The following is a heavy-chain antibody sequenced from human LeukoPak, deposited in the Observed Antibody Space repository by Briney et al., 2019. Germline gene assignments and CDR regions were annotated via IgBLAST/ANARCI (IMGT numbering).Heavy chain of an antibody. V-gene: IGHV3-30*02. CDR2: IRYDGSNK. J-gene: IGHJ3*02. CDR3: ANDRISCRKIPGYSSSCQFDAFDI. D-gene: IGHD6-13*01. CDR1: GFTFSSYG. Sequence: GGSLRLSCAASGFTFSSYGMHWVRQAPGKGLEWVAFIRYDGSNKYYADSVKGRFTISRDNSKNTLYLQMNSLRAEDTAVYYCANDRISCRKIPGYSSSCQFDAFDIWGQGTMVTVSS.